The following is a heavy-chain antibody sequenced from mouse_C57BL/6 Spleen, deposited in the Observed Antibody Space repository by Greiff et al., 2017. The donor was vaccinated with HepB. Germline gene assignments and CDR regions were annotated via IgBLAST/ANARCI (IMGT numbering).Heavy chain of an antibody. V-gene: IGHV1-72*01. CDR3: ARDYYGSSLFAY. Sequence: QVQLQQPGAELVKPGASVKLSCKASGYTFTSYWMHWVKQRPGRGLEWIGRIEPNSGGTKYNEKFKSKATLTVDKPSSTAYMQLSSLTSEDSAVYYCARDYYGSSLFAYWGQGTLVTVAA. CDR2: IEPNSGGT. CDR1: GYTFTSYW. D-gene: IGHD1-1*01. J-gene: IGHJ3*01.